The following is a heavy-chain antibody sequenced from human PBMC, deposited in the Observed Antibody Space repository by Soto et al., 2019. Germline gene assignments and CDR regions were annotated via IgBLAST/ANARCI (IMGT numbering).Heavy chain of an antibody. Sequence: QVQLVQSGAEVKKPGSSVKVSCKASGGTFSSYAISWVRQAPGQGLEWMGGIIPIFGTANYAQKFQGRVTITADESTSTAYIELSSLRSEDTAVYYCARDGVVVVVAATYYYYGMDVWGQGTTVTVSS. D-gene: IGHD2-15*01. CDR3: ARDGVVVVVAATYYYYGMDV. J-gene: IGHJ6*02. CDR1: GGTFSSYA. V-gene: IGHV1-69*12. CDR2: IIPIFGTA.